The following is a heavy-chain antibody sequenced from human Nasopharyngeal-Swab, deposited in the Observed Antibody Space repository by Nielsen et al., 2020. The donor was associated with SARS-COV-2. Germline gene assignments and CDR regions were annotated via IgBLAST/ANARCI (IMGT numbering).Heavy chain of an antibody. CDR3: AKSDSSSLAGDY. V-gene: IGHV3-23*01. J-gene: IGHJ4*02. CDR1: GFTFSSYA. Sequence: GESLKTSCAASGFTFSSYALRWVRQAPGKGLEWVSAISGSGGSTYYADSVKGRFTISRDNSKNTLYLQMNSLRAEDTAVYYCAKSDSSSLAGDYWGQGTLVTVSS. CDR2: ISGSGGST. D-gene: IGHD6-13*01.